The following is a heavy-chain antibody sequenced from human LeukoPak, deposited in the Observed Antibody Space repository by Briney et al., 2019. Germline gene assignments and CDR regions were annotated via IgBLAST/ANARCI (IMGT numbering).Heavy chain of an antibody. J-gene: IGHJ4*02. CDR1: GITFSTYW. CDR2: IKQDGSEK. D-gene: IGHD6-13*01. V-gene: IGHV3-7*01. CDR3: ARDSAGNDY. Sequence: GGSLGLSCAASGITFSTYWMSWVRQAPGKGLEWVANIKQDGSEKYYVDSVKGRFTISRDNAKNSLYLQMNSLRAEDTAMYYCARDSAGNDYWGQGTLVTVSS.